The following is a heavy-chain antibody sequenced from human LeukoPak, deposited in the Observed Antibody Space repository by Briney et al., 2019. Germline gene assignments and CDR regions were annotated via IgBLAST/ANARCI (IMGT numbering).Heavy chain of an antibody. CDR2: ISGSGGRT. J-gene: IGHJ5*02. V-gene: IGHV3-23*01. CDR1: GFTFSSYA. CDR3: ARMGQGIAARPGLGRVDP. Sequence: GGSLRLSCAASGFTFSSYAMNWVRQTPGKGLEWVSGISGSGGRTYQADSVKGRFTISRDNSKNTLYLQMSSLRADDTAVYYCARMGQGIAARPGLGRVDPWGQGTLVTVSS. D-gene: IGHD6-6*01.